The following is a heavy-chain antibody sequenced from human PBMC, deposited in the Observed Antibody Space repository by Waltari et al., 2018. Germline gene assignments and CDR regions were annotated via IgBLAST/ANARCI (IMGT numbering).Heavy chain of an antibody. CDR3: AVAPGSPYYFDY. Sequence: QVQLQESGPGLVKPSQTLSLTCTVSGGSISRGGYSWSWIRQHPGKGLEWIGYIYYSGSTYYNPSLKSRVTISVDTSKNQFSLKLSSVTAADTAVYYCAVAPGSPYYFDYWGQGTLVTVSS. D-gene: IGHD3-10*01. V-gene: IGHV4-31*03. J-gene: IGHJ4*02. CDR2: IYYSGST. CDR1: GGSISRGGYS.